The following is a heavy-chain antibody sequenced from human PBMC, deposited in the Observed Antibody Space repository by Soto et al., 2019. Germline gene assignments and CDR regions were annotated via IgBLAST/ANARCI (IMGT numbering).Heavy chain of an antibody. CDR2: IKQDGSEK. CDR1: GFTFISCW. CDR3: ARDQSAIPDYYYYCTDV. J-gene: IGHJ6*03. Sequence: GGSLRLSCAASGFTFISCWMSWVRQAPWKGLEWVANIKQDGSEKYYVDSVKGRFTISRDNAKNSLYLQMNSLRAADTAVYYCARDQSAIPDYYYYCTDVWGKGTTVTVSS. D-gene: IGHD2-2*02. V-gene: IGHV3-7*01.